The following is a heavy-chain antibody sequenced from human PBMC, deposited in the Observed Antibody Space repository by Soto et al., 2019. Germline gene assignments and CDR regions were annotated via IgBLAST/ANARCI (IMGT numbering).Heavy chain of an antibody. CDR3: AADSPAWGAYAFDY. D-gene: IGHD3-16*01. CDR1: GFTFKTAW. Sequence: GGSLRLSCAASGFTFKTAWMNWVRQSPGKGLEWVGRIKSENDGGIIDYAAPVKGGFIISRDDSKNTVYLEMNSLNTEDTAVYYCAADSPAWGAYAFDYWGQGTLVTVSS. V-gene: IGHV3-15*07. CDR2: IKSENDGGII. J-gene: IGHJ4*02.